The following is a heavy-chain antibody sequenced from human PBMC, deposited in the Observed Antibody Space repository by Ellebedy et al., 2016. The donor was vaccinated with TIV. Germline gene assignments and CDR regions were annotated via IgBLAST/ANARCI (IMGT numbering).Heavy chain of an antibody. J-gene: IGHJ4*02. CDR3: ATGAMIVVVTQFDY. Sequence: AASVKVSCKASGYTFTGYYMHWVRQAPGQGLEWMGWINPNSGGTNYAQKFQGWVTMTRDTSISTAYMELSRLRSDDTAVYYCATGAMIVVVTQFDYWGQGTLVTVSS. D-gene: IGHD3-22*01. V-gene: IGHV1-2*04. CDR2: INPNSGGT. CDR1: GYTFTGYY.